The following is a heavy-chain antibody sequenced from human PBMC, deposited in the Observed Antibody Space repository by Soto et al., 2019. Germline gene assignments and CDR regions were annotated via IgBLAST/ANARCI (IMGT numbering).Heavy chain of an antibody. CDR2: RKQGGGER. V-gene: IGHV3-7*03. J-gene: IGHJ5*02. D-gene: IGHD3-9*01. Sequence: GGSLTLSCAASGFTFRSYWMCWVRQDPGKGGEGGADRKQGGGERNFEGSVKGRFTISRDNAENSMYLQMNSLRAEDTAVYYCATRPAKYYDILVPLVTLGGDWLDPWGQGTLVTVSS. CDR3: ATRPAKYYDILVPLVTLGGDWLDP. CDR1: GFTFRSYW.